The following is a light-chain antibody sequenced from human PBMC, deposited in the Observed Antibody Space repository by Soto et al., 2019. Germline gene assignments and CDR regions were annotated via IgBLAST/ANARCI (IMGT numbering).Light chain of an antibody. J-gene: IGKJ2*01. CDR1: QSLLHSNGYNY. Sequence: DTVLTQSPPSLPVTPGESASISCRSSQSLLHSNGYNYLDWYLQKPGQSPQPLIYLGSTRASGVPDRFSCSGSGTDFRLKIRRVEAEDGGNYHCMQTLETPYTFGQGNKLEI. CDR2: LGS. V-gene: IGKV2-28*01. CDR3: MQTLETPYT.